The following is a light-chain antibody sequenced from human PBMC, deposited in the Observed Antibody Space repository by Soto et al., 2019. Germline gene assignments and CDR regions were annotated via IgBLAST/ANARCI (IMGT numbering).Light chain of an antibody. Sequence: EIVMTQSPATLSVSPGERATLSCRASQSVSSNLAWYQQKPGQAPRLLIYAASARATGIPARFSGSGSGTEFTLTISSLQSEDFAVYYCQQYAKAPLTFGQGTKVEMK. CDR2: AAS. V-gene: IGKV3D-15*02. CDR1: QSVSSN. CDR3: QQYAKAPLT. J-gene: IGKJ1*01.